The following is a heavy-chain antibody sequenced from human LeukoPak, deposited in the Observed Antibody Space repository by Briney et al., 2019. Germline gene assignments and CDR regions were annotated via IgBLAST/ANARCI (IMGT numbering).Heavy chain of an antibody. D-gene: IGHD3-10*01. CDR3: ARGIWFGELLPTYY. CDR2: ISSSSSYI. V-gene: IGHV3-21*01. Sequence: GGSLRLSCAASGFTFSSYSMNWVRQAPGKGLEWVSSISSSSSYIYYADSVKGRFTISRDNAKNSLYLQMNSLRAEDTAVYYCARGIWFGELLPTYYWGQGTLVTVSS. CDR1: GFTFSSYS. J-gene: IGHJ4*02.